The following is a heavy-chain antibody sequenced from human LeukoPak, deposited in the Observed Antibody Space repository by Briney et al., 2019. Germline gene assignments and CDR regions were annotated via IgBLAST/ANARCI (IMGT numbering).Heavy chain of an antibody. D-gene: IGHD5-18*01. J-gene: IGHJ4*02. Sequence: GGSLRLSCAASGFTFSSYAMSWVRQAPGKGLEWVSAISGSGGSTYYADSVKGRFTISRDNSKNMLYLQMNSLRAEDTAVYYCAATLVDTAMAEDWGQGTLVTVSS. CDR1: GFTFSSYA. CDR3: AATLVDTAMAED. V-gene: IGHV3-23*01. CDR2: ISGSGGST.